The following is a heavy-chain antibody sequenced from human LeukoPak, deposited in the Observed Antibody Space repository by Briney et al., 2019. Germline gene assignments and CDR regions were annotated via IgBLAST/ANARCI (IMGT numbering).Heavy chain of an antibody. CDR1: GVTVSSNF. D-gene: IGHD3-22*01. J-gene: IGHJ4*02. CDR2: IYGGGST. Sequence: GGSLRLSCAASGVTVSSNFMAWVRQAPGKGLGWVSVIYGGGSTYYADSVKGRSTISRDSSQNTMYLQMNGLRAEDTAVYYCAKDHESDGYPCLDHWGLGTLVTVSS. CDR3: AKDHESDGYPCLDH. V-gene: IGHV3-53*01.